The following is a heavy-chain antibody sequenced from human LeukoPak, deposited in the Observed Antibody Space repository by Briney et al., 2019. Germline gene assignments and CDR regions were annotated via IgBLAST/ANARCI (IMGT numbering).Heavy chain of an antibody. Sequence: ASVKVSCKTSGYTFSTYGIPWVRQAPGQGFQWMGWISAHSGDTKYAENFQGRISLTTDTSATTAYMELRSLTSDDTAVYYCARDLSSGGWTLEFDYWGQGSLVTVAS. CDR3: ARDLSSGGWTLEFDY. V-gene: IGHV1-18*01. J-gene: IGHJ4*02. CDR1: GYTFSTYG. D-gene: IGHD1-1*01. CDR2: ISAHSGDT.